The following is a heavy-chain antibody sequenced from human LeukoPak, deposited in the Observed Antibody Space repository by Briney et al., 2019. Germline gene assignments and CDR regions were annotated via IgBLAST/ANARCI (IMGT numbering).Heavy chain of an antibody. CDR1: GGSISSYY. V-gene: IGHV4-59*01. Sequence: PSQTLSLTRTVSGGSISSYYWSWIRQPPGKGLEWIGYIYYSGSTNYNPSLKSRVTISVDTSKNQFSLKLSSVTAADTAVYYCARDVEMAADDAFDIRGQGTMVTVSS. D-gene: IGHD5-24*01. CDR2: IYYSGST. J-gene: IGHJ3*02. CDR3: ARDVEMAADDAFDI.